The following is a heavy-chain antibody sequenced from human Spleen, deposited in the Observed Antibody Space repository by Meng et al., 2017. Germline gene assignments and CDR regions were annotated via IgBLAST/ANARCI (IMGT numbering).Heavy chain of an antibody. CDR1: GITFSSYG. D-gene: IGHD6-25*01. Sequence: QVQQGETGGGVVQSGRPLRLPCAASGITFSSYGMHWVRQAPGKGLEWVSVISNDGGNKYYADSVKGRFTISRDNSKNTLNLQMNSLRAEDTAVYYCAKDSGSNRFDPWGQGTLVTVSS. CDR2: ISNDGGNK. J-gene: IGHJ5*02. V-gene: IGHV3-30*18. CDR3: AKDSGSNRFDP.